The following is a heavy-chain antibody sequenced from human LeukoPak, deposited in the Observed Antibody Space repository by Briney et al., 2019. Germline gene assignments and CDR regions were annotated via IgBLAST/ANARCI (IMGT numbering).Heavy chain of an antibody. J-gene: IGHJ3*02. CDR3: ARYRSIVATINAFDI. Sequence: SETLSLTCTVSGGSISSSSYYWGWIRQPPGKGLEWIGSIYYSGSTYYNPSLKSRVTISVDTSKNQFSLKLSSVTAADTAVYYCARYRSIVATINAFDIWGQGTMVTVSS. CDR1: GGSISSSSYY. CDR2: IYYSGST. D-gene: IGHD5-12*01. V-gene: IGHV4-39*07.